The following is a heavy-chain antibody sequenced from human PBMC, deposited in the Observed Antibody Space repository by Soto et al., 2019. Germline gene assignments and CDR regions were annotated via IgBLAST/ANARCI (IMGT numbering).Heavy chain of an antibody. J-gene: IGHJ6*02. CDR1: GFTFIYYP. CDR3: ATLPGALVAVLYISPLDGREPLSVVDD. D-gene: IGHD6-19*01. V-gene: IGHV3-30-3*01. Sequence: GGSLRLSCVASGFTFIYYPRHWVRKAPGKGLEWVAVISFDGSNKYYADSVKGRFTISKDNSKSTLYLQVNSLRGEDTAVYYCATLPGALVAVLYISPLDGREPLSVVDDGGHGTTATVSS. CDR2: ISFDGSNK.